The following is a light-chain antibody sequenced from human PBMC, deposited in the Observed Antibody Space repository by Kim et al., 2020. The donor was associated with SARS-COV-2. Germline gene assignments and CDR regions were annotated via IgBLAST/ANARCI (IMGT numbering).Light chain of an antibody. CDR2: EGN. CDR3: SSYAGSNNLV. Sequence: GRTVTRSCTGTSSGVGGYSYGSGYQQHPGKAPKLMIYEGNKRPSGVPDRFSGSKSGNTASLTVSVLQAEDEADYYCSSYAGSNNLVFGGGTQLTVL. CDR1: SSGVGGYSY. J-gene: IGLJ2*01. V-gene: IGLV2-8*01.